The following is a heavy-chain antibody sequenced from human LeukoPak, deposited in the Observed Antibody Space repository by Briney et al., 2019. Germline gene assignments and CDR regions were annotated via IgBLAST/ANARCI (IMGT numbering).Heavy chain of an antibody. CDR2: IIPIIGIA. Sequence: GASVKVSCEASGGTFRSYAISWVRQAPGQGLGRMGRIIPIIGIAKYAQKFQGRVTITTDESASTAYIDLSSLRSEDTAVYYCARNGGYSYGSSLTRGAFDIWGQGTMVTASS. J-gene: IGHJ3*02. V-gene: IGHV1-69*04. CDR1: GGTFRSYA. D-gene: IGHD5-18*01. CDR3: ARNGGYSYGSSLTRGAFDI.